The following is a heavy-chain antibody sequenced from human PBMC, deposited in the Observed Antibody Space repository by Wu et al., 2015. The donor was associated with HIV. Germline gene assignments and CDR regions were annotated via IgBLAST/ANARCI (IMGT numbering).Heavy chain of an antibody. V-gene: IGHV1-18*01. CDR1: GYIFTNFG. J-gene: IGHJ5*02. CDR2: ISTYNGET. CDR3: ARGREYRDYDKGNWFDP. Sequence: QDHLEQSGPEVKKPGASVKVSCKASGYIFTNFGISWARQTPGQGLEWLGCISTYNGETHSAQSLQGRLTMTTDTSTSTAYLELRSLTSDDTAVYYCARGREYRDYDKGNWFDPWGQGTLVTVSS. D-gene: IGHD5-12*01.